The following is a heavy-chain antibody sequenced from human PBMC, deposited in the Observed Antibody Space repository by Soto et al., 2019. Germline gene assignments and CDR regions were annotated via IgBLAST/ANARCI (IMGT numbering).Heavy chain of an antibody. CDR3: AREASYYYDSSGFDY. Sequence: GGSLRLSCAASGFTFSSYAMHWVRQAPGKGLEWVAVISYDGSNKYYADSVKGRFTISRDNSKNTLYLQMNSLRAEDTAVYYCAREASYYYDSSGFDYWGQGTLVTVSS. D-gene: IGHD3-22*01. CDR1: GFTFSSYA. CDR2: ISYDGSNK. V-gene: IGHV3-30-3*01. J-gene: IGHJ4*02.